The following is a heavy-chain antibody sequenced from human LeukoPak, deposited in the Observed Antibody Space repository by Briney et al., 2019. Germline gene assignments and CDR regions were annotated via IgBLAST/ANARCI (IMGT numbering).Heavy chain of an antibody. Sequence: SSETLSLTCAVYGGSFSDYYWSWVRQPPGKGLEWIGEINPSGGTGYKPSLKSRVTISVDTSKNQFSLKLSSVTAADTAVYYCARHMRGRGYPAMATSDYWGQGTLVTVSS. J-gene: IGHJ4*02. V-gene: IGHV4-34*01. D-gene: IGHD5-18*01. CDR3: ARHMRGRGYPAMATSDY. CDR1: GGSFSDYY. CDR2: INPSGGT.